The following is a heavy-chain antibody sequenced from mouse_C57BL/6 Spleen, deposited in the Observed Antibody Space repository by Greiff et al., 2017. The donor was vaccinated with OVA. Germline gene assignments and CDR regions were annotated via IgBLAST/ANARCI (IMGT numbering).Heavy chain of an antibody. D-gene: IGHD1-1*02. V-gene: IGHV1-80*01. CDR2: IYPGDGDT. Sequence: VQRVESGAELVKPGASVKISCKASGYAFSSYWMNWVKQRPGKGLEWIGQIYPGDGDTNYNGKFKGKATLTADKSSSTAYMQLSSLTSEDSAVYFCARFFSGGFYFDYWGQGTTLTVSS. CDR1: GYAFSSYW. CDR3: ARFFSGGFYFDY. J-gene: IGHJ2*01.